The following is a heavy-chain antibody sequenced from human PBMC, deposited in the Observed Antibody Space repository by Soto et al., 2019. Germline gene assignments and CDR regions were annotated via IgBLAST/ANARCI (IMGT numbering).Heavy chain of an antibody. V-gene: IGHV3-9*01. Sequence: GGSLRLSCAASGFTFDDYAMHWVRQAPGKGLEWVSGISWNSGSIGYADSVKGRFTISRDNAKNSLYLQMNSLRAEDTALYYCAKDMYSGYDFHNMVTFDYWGQGTLVTVSS. CDR3: AKDMYSGYDFHNMVTFDY. J-gene: IGHJ4*02. CDR2: ISWNSGSI. D-gene: IGHD5-12*01. CDR1: GFTFDDYA.